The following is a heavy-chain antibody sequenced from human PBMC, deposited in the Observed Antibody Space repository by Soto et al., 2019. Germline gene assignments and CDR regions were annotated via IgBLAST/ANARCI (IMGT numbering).Heavy chain of an antibody. CDR3: ARQTKYCSSTSCYLFDP. Sequence: GESLKISCKGSGYSFTSYWISWVRQMPGKGLEWMGRIDPSDSYTNYSPSFQGHVTISADKSISTAYLQWSSLKASDTAMYYCARQTKYCSSTSCYLFDPWGQGTLVTVS. CDR2: IDPSDSYT. CDR1: GYSFTSYW. V-gene: IGHV5-10-1*01. J-gene: IGHJ5*02. D-gene: IGHD2-2*01.